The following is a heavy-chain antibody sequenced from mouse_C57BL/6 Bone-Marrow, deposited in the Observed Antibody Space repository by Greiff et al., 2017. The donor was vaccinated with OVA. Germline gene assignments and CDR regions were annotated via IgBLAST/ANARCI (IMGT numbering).Heavy chain of an antibody. CDR1: GYTFTSYG. CDR3: ARVSSGRHY. J-gene: IGHJ2*01. Sequence: VQLQQSGAELVRPGASVKLSCKASGYTFTSYGLSWVKQRTGQGLEWMGEIYPRSGNNYYNEKLKEKATLTADKSSSTAYMQLGSLTSEDSAVYYCARVSSGRHYWGQGTTLTVSS. V-gene: IGHV1-81*01. D-gene: IGHD3-2*02. CDR2: IYPRSGNN.